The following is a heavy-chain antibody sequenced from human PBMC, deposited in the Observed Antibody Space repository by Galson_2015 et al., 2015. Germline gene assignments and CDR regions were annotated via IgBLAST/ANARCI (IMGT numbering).Heavy chain of an antibody. D-gene: IGHD5-18*01. CDR2: IGWDDDK. Sequence: PALVRPTQTLTLPCTFSGFSLRTSGMCVSWIRQPPGKALEWLALIGWDDDKYYSTSLKTRLTISKDTSKNQVVLTMTNMDPVDTATYYCARRQDTASAFDIWGQGTMVTVSS. V-gene: IGHV2-70*01. CDR1: GFSLRTSGMC. J-gene: IGHJ3*02. CDR3: ARRQDTASAFDI.